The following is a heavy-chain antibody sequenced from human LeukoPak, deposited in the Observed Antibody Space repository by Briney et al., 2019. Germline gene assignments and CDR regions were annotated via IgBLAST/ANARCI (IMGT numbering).Heavy chain of an antibody. CDR1: GGSIISYY. Sequence: PSETLSLTCSVSGGSIISYYWSWIRQPPGKGLEWIGYIYYTGSTNSNPSLKSRVTISVDTSKNQFSLRLTSVTAADTALYYCARAMGDYYDSSGYYRRSDVFDIWGQGTMLTVSS. V-gene: IGHV4-59*01. CDR2: IYYTGST. CDR3: ARAMGDYYDSSGYYRRSDVFDI. J-gene: IGHJ3*02. D-gene: IGHD3-22*01.